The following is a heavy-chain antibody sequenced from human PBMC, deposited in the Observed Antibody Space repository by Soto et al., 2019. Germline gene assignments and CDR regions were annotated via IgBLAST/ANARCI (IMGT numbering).Heavy chain of an antibody. CDR1: GFTFSSYW. V-gene: IGHV3-74*01. CDR3: ARIRRDGNTGYTMDV. Sequence: GGSLRLSCAASGFTFSSYWMHWVRQVPGEGLVWVSRINSDGRSTTYADSVKGRFTISRDNAKNSLFLQMTSLRVEDTAAYYCARIRRDGNTGYTMDVWGQGTTVTVSS. J-gene: IGHJ6*02. D-gene: IGHD5-12*01. CDR2: INSDGRST.